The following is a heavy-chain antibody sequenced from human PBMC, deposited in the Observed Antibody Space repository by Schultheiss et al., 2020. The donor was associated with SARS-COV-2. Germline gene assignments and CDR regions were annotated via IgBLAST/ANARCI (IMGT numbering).Heavy chain of an antibody. D-gene: IGHD2-8*02. CDR3: ATQRYCPGGVCLWGNDY. CDR2: ISSSSSTI. V-gene: IGHV3-48*04. J-gene: IGHJ4*02. Sequence: GGSLRLSCAASGFTFSSYAMNWVRQAPGKGLEWVSYISSSSSTIYYADSVKGRFTISRDSAKNSLYLQMNSLRAEDTAVYFCATQRYCPGGVCLWGNDYWGQGTLVTVSS. CDR1: GFTFSSYA.